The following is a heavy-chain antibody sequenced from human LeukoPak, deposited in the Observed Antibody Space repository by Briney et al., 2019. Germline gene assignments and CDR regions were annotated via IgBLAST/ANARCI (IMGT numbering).Heavy chain of an antibody. Sequence: ASVKVSCKASGYTFTSYAMHWVRQAPGQRLEWMGWINAGNGNTKYSQKFQGRVTITRDTSASTAYMELSSLRSEDTAVYYCARPYYYDSSNYAAGFDYWGQGSLVTVSS. D-gene: IGHD3-22*01. V-gene: IGHV1-3*01. CDR1: GYTFTSYA. J-gene: IGHJ4*02. CDR2: INAGNGNT. CDR3: ARPYYYDSSNYAAGFDY.